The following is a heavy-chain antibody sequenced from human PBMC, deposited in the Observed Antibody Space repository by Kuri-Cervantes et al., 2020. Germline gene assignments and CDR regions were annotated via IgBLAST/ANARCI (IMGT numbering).Heavy chain of an antibody. Sequence: ASVKVSCKASGYTFTSYCMHWVRQAPGQGLEWMGGIIPIFGTANYAQKFQGRVTMTRDTSISTAYMELSRLRSDDTAVYYCARDRRYSSSWYFDYWGQGTLVTVSS. D-gene: IGHD6-13*01. J-gene: IGHJ4*02. CDR1: GYTFTSYC. CDR3: ARDRRYSSSWYFDY. V-gene: IGHV1-2*02. CDR2: IIPIFGTA.